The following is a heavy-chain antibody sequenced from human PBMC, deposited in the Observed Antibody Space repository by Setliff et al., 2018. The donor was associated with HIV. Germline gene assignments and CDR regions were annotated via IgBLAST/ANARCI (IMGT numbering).Heavy chain of an antibody. J-gene: IGHJ5*02. CDR1: GYIFTGYE. Sequence: GASVKVSCKASGYIFTGYEISWVRQATGQGLEWMGWMNPHSGSTVYAQKFQGRVTITRDTPASTAYMELSSLRSEDTAVYYCAREPFYSGSYPGYNWFDPWGQGTLVTVSS. D-gene: IGHD1-26*01. CDR3: AREPFYSGSYPGYNWFDP. CDR2: MNPHSGST. V-gene: IGHV1-8*03.